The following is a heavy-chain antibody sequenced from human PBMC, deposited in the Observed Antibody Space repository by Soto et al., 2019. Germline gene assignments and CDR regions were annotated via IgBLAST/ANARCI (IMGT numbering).Heavy chain of an antibody. J-gene: IGHJ4*02. Sequence: GASVKVSCKVSGYTLTELSIHWVRQAPGKGLEWMGGFDPEDGETIYAQKFQGRVTITADESMTTAYMELSGLRSEDTAVYYCARGPDYAGYFDYWGRGTLVTVSS. CDR3: ARGPDYAGYFDY. V-gene: IGHV1-24*01. D-gene: IGHD4-17*01. CDR1: GYTLTELS. CDR2: FDPEDGET.